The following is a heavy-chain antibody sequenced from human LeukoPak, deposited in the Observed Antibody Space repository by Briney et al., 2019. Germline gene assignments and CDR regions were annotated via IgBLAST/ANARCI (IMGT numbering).Heavy chain of an antibody. D-gene: IGHD6-13*01. J-gene: IGHJ3*02. CDR3: ARDRGIAAAAGAFDI. V-gene: IGHV4-39*07. CDR2: IYYSGSS. Sequence: SETLSLTCSASGGSISSSSYYWGWIRQLPGKGLEWIGSIYYSGSSYYNPSLKSRVTISVDTSKNQFSLKVSSVTAADTAVYYCARDRGIAAAAGAFDIWGQGTMVTVSS. CDR1: GGSISSSSYY.